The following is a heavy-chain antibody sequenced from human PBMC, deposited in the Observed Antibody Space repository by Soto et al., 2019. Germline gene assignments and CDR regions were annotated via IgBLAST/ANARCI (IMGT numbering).Heavy chain of an antibody. CDR1: GGSVSSGGYH. J-gene: IGHJ6*02. D-gene: IGHD2-2*01. CDR2: IVYNGST. CDR3: ARFQLYYGLDV. Sequence: QVQLQESGPGLVKPSQTLSLTCAVSGGSVSSGGYHWSWIRQHPGKGLEWIGYIVYNGSTYYNPSLKSRVTISIDTSKNQSSLKLSSVTAADTAMYYFARFQLYYGLDVWGQWTTVTVSS. V-gene: IGHV4-31*11.